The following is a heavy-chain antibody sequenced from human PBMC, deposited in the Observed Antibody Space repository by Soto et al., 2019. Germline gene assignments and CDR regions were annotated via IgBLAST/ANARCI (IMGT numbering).Heavy chain of an antibody. CDR2: ISYDGSNK. Sequence: TGGSLRLSCAASGFTFSSYAMHWVRQAPGKGLEWVAVISYDGSNKYYADSVKGRFTISRDNSKNTLYLQMNSLRAEDTAVYYCARGTYDYGDYGGDYWGQGTLVTVSS. D-gene: IGHD4-17*01. CDR3: ARGTYDYGDYGGDY. J-gene: IGHJ4*02. CDR1: GFTFSSYA. V-gene: IGHV3-30-3*01.